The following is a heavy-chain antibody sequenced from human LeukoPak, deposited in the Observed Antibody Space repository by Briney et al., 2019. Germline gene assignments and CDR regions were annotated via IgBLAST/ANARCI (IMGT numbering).Heavy chain of an antibody. J-gene: IGHJ4*02. CDR3: AREGTIPRFNYFDSSAPLGYFDY. V-gene: IGHV7-4-1*02. CDR2: INTNTGNP. CDR1: GYTFTSYA. D-gene: IGHD3-22*01. Sequence: VASVKVSCKASGYTFTSYAMNWVRQAPGQGLEWMGWINTNTGNPTYAQGFTGRFVFSLDTSVSTAYLQISSLKAEDTAVYYCAREGTIPRFNYFDSSAPLGYFDYWGQGTLVTVSS.